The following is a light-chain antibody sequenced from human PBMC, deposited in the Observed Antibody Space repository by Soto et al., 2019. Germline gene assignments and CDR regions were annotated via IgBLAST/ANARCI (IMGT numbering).Light chain of an antibody. J-gene: IGKJ2*03. CDR3: QQRRLWYS. CDR1: QSVGSY. Sequence: EVVLTQSPATLSLSPGERATLSCRASQSVGSYVAWYQQTPGQAPRLLIYDTSNRATGIPARFSGSGSGTDFTLTISSLEPEDSAVYFCQQRRLWYSFGQGTKLEIK. V-gene: IGKV3-11*01. CDR2: DTS.